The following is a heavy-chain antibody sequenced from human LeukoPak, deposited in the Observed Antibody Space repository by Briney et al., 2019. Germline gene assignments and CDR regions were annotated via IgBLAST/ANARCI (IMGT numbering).Heavy chain of an antibody. CDR2: IHYSGST. Sequence: SETLSLTCTVSGGSISSSRYYGGWIRQPPGKGLEWIGSIHYSGSTYYNPSLKSRVTVSVDTSENQFSLKLSSVAAADTAVYFCVRTRLSDHIVPAAERADDACDMWGQGTMVTVSS. V-gene: IGHV4-39*07. CDR1: GGSISSSRYY. CDR3: VRTRLSDHIVPAAERADDACDM. D-gene: IGHD2-2*01. J-gene: IGHJ3*02.